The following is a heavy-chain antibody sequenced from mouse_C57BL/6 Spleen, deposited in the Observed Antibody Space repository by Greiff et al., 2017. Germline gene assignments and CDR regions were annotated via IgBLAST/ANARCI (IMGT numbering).Heavy chain of an antibody. CDR3: ARRGYTGFAY. V-gene: IGHV1-18*01. CDR2: INPNNGGT. CDR1: GYTFTDYN. J-gene: IGHJ3*01. D-gene: IGHD2-14*01. Sequence: EVQLMESGPELVKPGASVKIPCKASGYTFTDYNMDWVKQSHGKSLEWIGDINPNNGGTIYNQKFKGKATLTVDKSSSTAYMELRSLTSEDTAVYYGARRGYTGFAYWGQGTLVTVSA.